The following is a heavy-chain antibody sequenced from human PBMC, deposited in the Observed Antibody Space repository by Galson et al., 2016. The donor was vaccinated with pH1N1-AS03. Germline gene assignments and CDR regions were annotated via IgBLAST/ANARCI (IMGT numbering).Heavy chain of an antibody. CDR1: GFTFSNYV. J-gene: IGHJ5*01. V-gene: IGHV3-23*01. Sequence: SLRLSCAASGFTFSNYVMSWVRQAPGKGLEWVSCISGSGGIANHADSVKGRLTTSRDNSKNTLYLQMNNLRAEDTAVYYGGKGGYSTSPPAVDSGGHGTLVTVSS. CDR3: GKGGYSTSPPAVDS. CDR2: ISGSGGIA. D-gene: IGHD6-6*01.